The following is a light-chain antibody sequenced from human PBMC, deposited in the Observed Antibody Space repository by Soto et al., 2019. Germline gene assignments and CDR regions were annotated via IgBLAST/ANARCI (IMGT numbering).Light chain of an antibody. CDR3: SSYTTGNTVV. CDR2: DVS. Sequence: QSALTQPASVSGSPGQSITISCTGTSSDVGAYNYVSWYQQHPGKAPKLMIYDVSNRPSGISNRFSGSKSGNTASLTISGLQAEDEADYYGSSYTTGNTVVFGGGTKLTVL. V-gene: IGLV2-14*01. CDR1: SSDVGAYNY. J-gene: IGLJ2*01.